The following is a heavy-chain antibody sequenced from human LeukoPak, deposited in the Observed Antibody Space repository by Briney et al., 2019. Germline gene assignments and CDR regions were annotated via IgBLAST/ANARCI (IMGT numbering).Heavy chain of an antibody. CDR3: ASSDRLDY. V-gene: IGHV3-23*01. CDR2: ISNTGSDT. J-gene: IGHJ4*02. CDR1: GFTFSNYA. D-gene: IGHD3-22*01. Sequence: GGSLRLSCAASGFTFSNYAMSWVRQAPGKGLEWVSTISNTGSDTYYADSVKGRFTISRDNAKNTPYLQMNSLRAEDTAVYYCASSDRLDYWGQGTLLTVSS.